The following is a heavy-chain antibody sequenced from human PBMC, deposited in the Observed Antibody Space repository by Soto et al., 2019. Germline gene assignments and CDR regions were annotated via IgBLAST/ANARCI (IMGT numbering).Heavy chain of an antibody. CDR1: GYTFTGYY. J-gene: IGHJ6*02. V-gene: IGHV1-2*04. CDR2: INPNSGGT. CDR3: ARGLSLEDWNDYGMDV. D-gene: IGHD1-1*01. Sequence: QVQLVQSGAEVKKPGASVKVSCKASGYTFTGYYMHWVRQAPGQGLEWMGWINPNSGGTNYAQKFQGWVTMTRDTSISTAYMELSRLRSDDTAVYYCARGLSLEDWNDYGMDVWGQGTTVTVSS.